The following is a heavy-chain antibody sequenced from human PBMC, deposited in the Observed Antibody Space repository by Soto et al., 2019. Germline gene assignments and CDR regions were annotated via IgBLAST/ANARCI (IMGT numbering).Heavy chain of an antibody. CDR2: IIPIFGTA. CDR1: GGTFSSYA. V-gene: IGHV1-69*13. D-gene: IGHD3-22*01. Sequence: ASVKVSCKASGGTFSSYAISWVRQAPGQGLEWMGGIIPIFGTANYAQKFQGRVTITADESTSTAYMELSSLRSEDTAVYYCARYTYYYHRSRYTYWGQGTLVTVSS. J-gene: IGHJ1*01. CDR3: ARYTYYYHRSRYTY.